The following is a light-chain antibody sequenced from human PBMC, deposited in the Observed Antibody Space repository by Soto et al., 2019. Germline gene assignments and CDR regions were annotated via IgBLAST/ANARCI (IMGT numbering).Light chain of an antibody. CDR3: QQYDNLPLMYT. V-gene: IGKV1-33*01. J-gene: IGKJ2*01. Sequence: DIQMTQSPSSLSASVGDRVTITCQASQDISNYLNWYQQKPGKAPKLLIYDASNLETGVPSRFSGSGSGTDFTFTISILQPEDIATYYCQQYDNLPLMYTFGQGTKLEIK. CDR1: QDISNY. CDR2: DAS.